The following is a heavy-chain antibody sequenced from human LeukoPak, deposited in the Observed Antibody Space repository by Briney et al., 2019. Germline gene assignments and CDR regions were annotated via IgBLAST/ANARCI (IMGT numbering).Heavy chain of an antibody. D-gene: IGHD2-21*02. CDR3: ARDLSYCGGDCFRGGFDY. CDR2: IIPIFGTA. V-gene: IGHV1-69*05. J-gene: IGHJ4*02. Sequence: SVKVFCKASGGTFSSYAISWVRQAPGQGLEWMGRIIPIFGTANYAQKFQGRVTITTDESTSTAYMELSSLRSEDTAVYYCARDLSYCGGDCFRGGFDYWGQGTLVTVSS. CDR1: GGTFSSYA.